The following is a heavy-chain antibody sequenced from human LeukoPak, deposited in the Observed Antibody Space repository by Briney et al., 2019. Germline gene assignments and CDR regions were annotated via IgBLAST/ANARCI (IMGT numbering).Heavy chain of an antibody. CDR2: IRTRTNNYAT. CDR3: IRGSTNEHYYGMDV. V-gene: IGHV3-73*01. Sequence: PGRSLRLSCAASGFTFSGSAMHWVRQASGKGLEWVGRIRTRTNNYATAYAASVQGRLTISRDDSKNTAYLQMNSLKTEDTAVYYCIRGSTNEHYYGMDVWGQGTTVTVSS. CDR1: GFTFSGSA. J-gene: IGHJ6*02. D-gene: IGHD2/OR15-2a*01.